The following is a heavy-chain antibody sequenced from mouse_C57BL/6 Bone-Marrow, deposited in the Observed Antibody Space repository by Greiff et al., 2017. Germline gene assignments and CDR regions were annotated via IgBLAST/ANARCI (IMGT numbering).Heavy chain of an antibody. CDR1: GYTFTSYD. V-gene: IGHV1-85*01. CDR2: IYPRDGST. Sequence: QVQLKQSGPELVKPGASVKLSCKASGYTFTSYDINWVKQRPGQGLEWIGWIYPRDGSTKYNEKFKGKATLTVDTSSSTAYMEPHSLTSEDSAVYFCARGGITTVVDVGYWGQGTTLTVSS. D-gene: IGHD1-1*01. CDR3: ARGGITTVVDVGY. J-gene: IGHJ2*01.